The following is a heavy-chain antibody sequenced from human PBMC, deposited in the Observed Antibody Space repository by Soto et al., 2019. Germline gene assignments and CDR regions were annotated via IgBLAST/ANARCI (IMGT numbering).Heavy chain of an antibody. J-gene: IGHJ6*02. CDR3: ARDRPSTVATIRYYYGGMDV. CDR1: GFTFSSYS. Sequence: GGSLRLSCAASGFTFSSYSMNWVRQAPGKGLEWVSSISSSSSYIYYADSVKGRFTMSRDNVKNSLYLQMNSLRAEDTAVYYCARDRPSTVATIRYYYGGMDVWGQGTTVTVSS. D-gene: IGHD5-12*01. V-gene: IGHV3-21*01. CDR2: ISSSSSYI.